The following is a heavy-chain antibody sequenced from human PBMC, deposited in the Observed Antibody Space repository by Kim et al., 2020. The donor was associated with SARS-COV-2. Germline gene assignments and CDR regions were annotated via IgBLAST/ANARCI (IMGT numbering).Heavy chain of an antibody. CDR1: GGSFSGYY. CDR2: INHSGST. V-gene: IGHV4-34*01. Sequence: SETLSLTCAVYGGSFSGYYWSWIRQPPGKGLEWIGEINHSGSTNYNPSLKSRVTISVDTSKNQFSLKLSSVTAADTAVYYCARGLFVWNYVGIFDYWGQGTLVTVSS. D-gene: IGHD1-7*01. CDR3: ARGLFVWNYVGIFDY. J-gene: IGHJ4*02.